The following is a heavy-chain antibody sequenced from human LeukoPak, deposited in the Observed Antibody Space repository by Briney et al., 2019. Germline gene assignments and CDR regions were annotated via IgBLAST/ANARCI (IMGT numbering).Heavy chain of an antibody. D-gene: IGHD6-13*01. CDR2: IYYSGST. CDR3: ARGWAAAMIFDY. CDR1: GGSISSSSYY. Sequence: PSETLSLTCTVSGGSISSSSYYWGWIRQPPGKGLEWIGSIYYSGSTYYNPSLKSRVTISVDTSKNQFSLKLSSVTAADTAVYYCARGWAAAMIFDYWGQGTLVTVSS. J-gene: IGHJ4*02. V-gene: IGHV4-39*07.